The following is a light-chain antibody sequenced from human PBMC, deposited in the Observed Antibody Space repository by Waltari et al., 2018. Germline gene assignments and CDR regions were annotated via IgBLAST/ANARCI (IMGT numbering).Light chain of an antibody. Sequence: QPVLTQPPSASGTPGQTVTISCIGRSPIIGRNYVYWYQKLPGTAPKLHTFKNKQRPSGVPDRFSDSKSGTSASLAINGLRSEDEADYYCAAWDDSLSGLVLGGGTKVTVL. CDR3: AAWDDSLSGLV. CDR2: KNK. V-gene: IGLV1-47*01. J-gene: IGLJ3*02. CDR1: SPIIGRNY.